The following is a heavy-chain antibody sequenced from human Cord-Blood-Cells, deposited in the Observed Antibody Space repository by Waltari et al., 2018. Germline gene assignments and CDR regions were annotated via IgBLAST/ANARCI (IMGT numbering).Heavy chain of an antibody. CDR3: ARLLGLVDAFDI. V-gene: IGHV4-34*01. D-gene: IGHD2-8*02. CDR1: GGSFSGYS. Sequence: QVQLQQWGAGLLQPSETLSLTCAVYGGSFSGYSWRWIRQPPGKGLEWIGEINHSGSTNYSPSLKSRVTISVDTSKNQFSLKLSSVTAADTAVYYCARLLGLVDAFDIWGQGTMVTVSS. CDR2: INHSGST. J-gene: IGHJ3*02.